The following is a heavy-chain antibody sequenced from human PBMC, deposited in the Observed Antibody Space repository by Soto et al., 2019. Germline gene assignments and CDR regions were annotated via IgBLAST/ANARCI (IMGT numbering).Heavy chain of an antibody. J-gene: IGHJ6*02. CDR2: IIPILNSP. Sequence: QVQLVQSGAEVKKPGSSVKVSCKASGGTFGSYAITWVRRAPGQGLEWLGGIIPILNSPAYAQKFQARVVITADENTNPAYMELNSLRFDDTAVYYCAREAPYCTSATCPKFYDMDVWGQGTTVTVAS. D-gene: IGHD2-2*01. V-gene: IGHV1-69*01. CDR1: GGTFGSYA. CDR3: AREAPYCTSATCPKFYDMDV.